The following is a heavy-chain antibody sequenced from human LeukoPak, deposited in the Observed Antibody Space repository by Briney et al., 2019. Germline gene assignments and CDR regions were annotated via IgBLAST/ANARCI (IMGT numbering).Heavy chain of an antibody. Sequence: GGSLRLSCAASGFTFSDYYMSWIRQAPGKGLEWVSFISSSGTDIFYADSMKGRFTISRDNAKNSLYLQMNSLRAEDTAVYYCVRYCSSTSCYIGFGEYFQHWGQGTLVAVSS. J-gene: IGHJ1*01. CDR2: ISSSGTDI. D-gene: IGHD2-2*02. CDR1: GFTFSDYY. CDR3: VRYCSSTSCYIGFGEYFQH. V-gene: IGHV3-11*01.